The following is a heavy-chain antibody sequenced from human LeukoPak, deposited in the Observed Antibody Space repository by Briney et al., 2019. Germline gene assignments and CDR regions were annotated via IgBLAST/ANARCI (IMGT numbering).Heavy chain of an antibody. CDR3: ARHPGVGLATDY. D-gene: IGHD2-15*01. Sequence: SETLSLTCTVSGGSISSSSYYWSWIRQPPGKGLEWIGYIYYSGSTNYNPSLKSRVTISVDTSKNQFSLKLSSVTAADTAVYYCARHPGVGLATDYWGQGTLVTVSS. V-gene: IGHV4-61*05. CDR2: IYYSGST. CDR1: GGSISSSSYY. J-gene: IGHJ4*02.